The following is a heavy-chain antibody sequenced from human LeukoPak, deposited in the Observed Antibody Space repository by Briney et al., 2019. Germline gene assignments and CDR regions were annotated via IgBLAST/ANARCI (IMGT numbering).Heavy chain of an antibody. D-gene: IGHD2-2*01. V-gene: IGHV4-34*01. CDR2: INHSGST. CDR1: GGSFSGYY. J-gene: IGHJ5*02. Sequence: SETLSLTCADSGGSFSGYYWSWIRQPPGKGLEWIGEINHSGSTNCNPSLKSRVTISVDTSKNQFSLKLSSVTAADTAVYYCARVPRYCSSTSCQKNWFDPWGQGTLVTVSS. CDR3: ARVPRYCSSTSCQKNWFDP.